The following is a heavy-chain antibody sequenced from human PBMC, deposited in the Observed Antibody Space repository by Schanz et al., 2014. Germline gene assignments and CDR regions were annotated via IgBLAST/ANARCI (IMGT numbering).Heavy chain of an antibody. Sequence: QVQLVDSGGGLVKPGGSLRLSCTASGFPFSDYFMAWIRQPPGRGLEWVSYIGNGGVTIYYADSVKGRFTISRDSAENSLYLQMNSLRAEDTAVYFCARDNRYYLFDYWGQGALVTVSS. J-gene: IGHJ4*02. D-gene: IGHD3-16*02. CDR3: ARDNRYYLFDY. V-gene: IGHV3-11*04. CDR2: IGNGGVTI. CDR1: GFPFSDYF.